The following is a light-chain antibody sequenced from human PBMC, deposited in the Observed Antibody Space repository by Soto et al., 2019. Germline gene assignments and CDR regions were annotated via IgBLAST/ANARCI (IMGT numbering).Light chain of an antibody. CDR3: QQYNNWPLT. J-gene: IGKJ1*01. CDR1: QSVSSN. Sequence: EIVMTQSPSTLSVSPGERATLSCRASQSVSSNLAWYQQKPGQAPRLLIYGASTRATGIPARFSGSGSGTEFTLTFSSLQSEDFSVSYCQQYNNWPLTFGQGTKVEI. CDR2: GAS. V-gene: IGKV3-15*01.